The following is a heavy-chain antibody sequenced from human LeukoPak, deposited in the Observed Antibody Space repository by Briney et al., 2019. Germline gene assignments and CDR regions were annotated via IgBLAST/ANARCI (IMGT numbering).Heavy chain of an antibody. J-gene: IGHJ4*02. V-gene: IGHV2-70*11. D-gene: IGHD2-15*01. CDR2: IDWDDDK. CDR1: GFSLSTSGMC. CDR3: ARIRRRYCSGGSYYDIDY. Sequence: SGPTLVKPTQTLTLTCTFSGFSLSTSGMCVSWIRQPPGKALEWLARIDWDDDKYYSTSLKTRLTISKDTSKNQVVLTMTNMDPVDTATYYCARIRRRYCSGGSYYDIDYWGQGTLVTVSS.